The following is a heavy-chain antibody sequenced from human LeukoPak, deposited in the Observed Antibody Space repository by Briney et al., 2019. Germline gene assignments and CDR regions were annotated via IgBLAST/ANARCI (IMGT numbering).Heavy chain of an antibody. CDR3: TRGDYYVSGTYRYYYYYMDV. D-gene: IGHD3-10*01. J-gene: IGHJ6*03. CDR2: INSDGINT. CDR1: GFTFSNYW. Sequence: GGSLRLSCAASGFTFSNYWMHWVRQAPGKGLVWVSRINSDGINTSYADSVKGRFTISRDNAKNTLYLQMNSLRAEDTAVYYCTRGDYYVSGTYRYYYYYMDVWGKGTTVTISS. V-gene: IGHV3-74*01.